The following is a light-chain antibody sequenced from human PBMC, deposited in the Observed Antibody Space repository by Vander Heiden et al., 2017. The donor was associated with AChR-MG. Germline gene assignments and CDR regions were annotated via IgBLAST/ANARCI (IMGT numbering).Light chain of an antibody. CDR3: QQYNNWPPIT. V-gene: IGKV3-15*01. J-gene: IGKJ2*01. Sequence: EIVMTQSLATLSVSPGERATLSCRASQRVSSNLAWYQQKPGQAPRRLIYGASTRATGIPARFSGSGSGTEFTLTISSLQSEDFAVYYCQQYNNWPPITFGQGTKLEIK. CDR1: QRVSSN. CDR2: GAS.